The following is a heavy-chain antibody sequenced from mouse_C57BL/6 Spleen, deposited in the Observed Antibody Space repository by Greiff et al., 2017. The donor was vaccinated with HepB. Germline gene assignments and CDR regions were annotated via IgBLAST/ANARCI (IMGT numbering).Heavy chain of an antibody. CDR2: IDPSDSYT. D-gene: IGHD1-1*01. J-gene: IGHJ3*01. V-gene: IGHV1-69*01. CDR3: ARDYYGSSDGFAY. CDR1: GYTFTSYW. Sequence: QVQLQQPGAELVMPGASVKLSCKASGYTFTSYWMHWVKQRPGQGLEWIGEIDPSDSYTNYNQKFKGKSTLTVDKSSSTAYMQLSSLTSEDSAVYYCARDYYGSSDGFAYWGQGTLVTVSA.